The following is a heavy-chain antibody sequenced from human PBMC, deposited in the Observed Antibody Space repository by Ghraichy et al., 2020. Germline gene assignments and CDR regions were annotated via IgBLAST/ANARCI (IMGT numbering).Heavy chain of an antibody. CDR1: GFTFSSYW. D-gene: IGHD2-15*01. CDR2: IKSDGSST. V-gene: IGHV3-74*01. CDR3: ARALGYCSDDCN. Sequence: GGSLRLSCAASGFTFSSYWMHWVRQGPGQGLVWVSRIKSDGSSTSYADSVKGRFTISRDNAKNTLYLQMNSLRAEDTAVYYCARALGYCSDDCNWGQGTLVTVSA. J-gene: IGHJ4*02.